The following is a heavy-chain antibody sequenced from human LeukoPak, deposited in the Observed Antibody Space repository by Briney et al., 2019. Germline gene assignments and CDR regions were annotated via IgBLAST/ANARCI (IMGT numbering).Heavy chain of an antibody. Sequence: GESLKISCKGSGYSFTCYWIGWVRQMPGKGLEWMGIIYPGDSDTRYSPSFQGQVTISADKSISTAYLQWSSLKASDTAMYYCARQRVDCSSTSCYGGWFDPWGQGTLVTVSS. CDR3: ARQRVDCSSTSCYGGWFDP. D-gene: IGHD2-2*01. CDR1: GYSFTCYW. J-gene: IGHJ5*02. CDR2: IYPGDSDT. V-gene: IGHV5-51*01.